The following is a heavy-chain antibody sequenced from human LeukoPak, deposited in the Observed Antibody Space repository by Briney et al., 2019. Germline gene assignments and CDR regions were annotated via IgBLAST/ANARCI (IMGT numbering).Heavy chain of an antibody. Sequence: GSLRLSCAASGFTLSSYAMSWVRQGPGKGLEWVSAISVSGNTYHADSVKGRFTISRDSYKNTLYLQMNSLRAEDAAVYYCAKAPVTTCSGAYCYPFDYWGQGTLVTVSS. CDR1: GFTLSSYA. J-gene: IGHJ4*02. V-gene: IGHV3-23*01. CDR3: AKAPVTTCSGAYCYPFDY. CDR2: ISVSGNT. D-gene: IGHD2-15*01.